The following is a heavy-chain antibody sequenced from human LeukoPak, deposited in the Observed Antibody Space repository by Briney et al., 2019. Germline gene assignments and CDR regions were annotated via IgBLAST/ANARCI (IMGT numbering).Heavy chain of an antibody. D-gene: IGHD6-13*01. V-gene: IGHV4-59*08. CDR1: GGSISSYY. CDR3: ARHSTSWSRMLDS. CDR2: IYYSGGT. J-gene: IGHJ4*02. Sequence: KPSETLSLTCTVSGGSISSYYWSWIRQPPGKGLEWIGYIYYSGGTNYNPSLKSRVTISVDTSKNQFSLKLRSVTAADTAVYYCARHSTSWSRMLDSWGQGTLVTVSS.